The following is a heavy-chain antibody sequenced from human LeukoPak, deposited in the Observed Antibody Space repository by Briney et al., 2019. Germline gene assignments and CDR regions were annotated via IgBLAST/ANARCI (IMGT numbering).Heavy chain of an antibody. D-gene: IGHD3-22*01. Sequence: PSETLSLTCTVSGGSISSYYWSWIREPPGKGLEWMGYIYYSGTVNYNPSLKGRVTISVVTSKNQFSLKLSSVTAADTAVYYCARDSRPAHYYDSSGQDWYFDLWGCGTLVTVSS. CDR3: ARDSRPAHYYDSSGQDWYFDL. J-gene: IGHJ2*01. V-gene: IGHV4-59*01. CDR1: GGSISSYY. CDR2: IYYSGTV.